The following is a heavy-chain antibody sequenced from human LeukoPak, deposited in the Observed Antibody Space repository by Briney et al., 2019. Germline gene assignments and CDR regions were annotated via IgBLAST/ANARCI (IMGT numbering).Heavy chain of an antibody. CDR1: GFMFSSDW. CDR3: ARDRRYYDRRGRSYDGFDP. Sequence: GGSLRLSCEGSGFMFSSDWMSWVRQAPGKGLEWVAYINQDASEKYYADSVKGRFTISRDNAKNSLYLQMNSLRPEDTAVYYCARDRRYYDRRGRSYDGFDPWGQGTLVTVSS. V-gene: IGHV3-7*01. J-gene: IGHJ5*02. D-gene: IGHD3-22*01. CDR2: INQDASEK.